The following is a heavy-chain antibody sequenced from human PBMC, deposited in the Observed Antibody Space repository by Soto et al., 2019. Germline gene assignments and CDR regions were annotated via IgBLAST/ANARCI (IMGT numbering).Heavy chain of an antibody. Sequence: QVQLVQSGAEVKKPGASVKVSCKASGYTFTSYDINWVRQATGQGLEWMGWMNPNSGNTGYARKFQGRVTMTRNTSISTAYMELSSLRSEYTAVYYCARGVYCSSTSCYGGYFDYWGQGTLVTVSS. CDR1: GYTFTSYD. CDR2: MNPNSGNT. J-gene: IGHJ4*02. D-gene: IGHD2-2*01. V-gene: IGHV1-8*01. CDR3: ARGVYCSSTSCYGGYFDY.